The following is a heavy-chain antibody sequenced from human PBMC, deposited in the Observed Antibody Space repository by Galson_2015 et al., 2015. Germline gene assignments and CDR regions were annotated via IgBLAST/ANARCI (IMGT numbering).Heavy chain of an antibody. CDR1: GFAFSSYE. J-gene: IGHJ4*02. CDR2: ISSSGSTI. Sequence: LRLSCAASGFAFSSYEMNWVRQAPGKGLEWVTYISSSGSTIYYADSVKGRFTISRDNAKNSLYLQMNSLGAEDTAVYYCARYFGGAMIAPFFDYWGQGTLVTVSS. CDR3: ARYFGGAMIAPFFDY. V-gene: IGHV3-48*03. D-gene: IGHD2-21*01.